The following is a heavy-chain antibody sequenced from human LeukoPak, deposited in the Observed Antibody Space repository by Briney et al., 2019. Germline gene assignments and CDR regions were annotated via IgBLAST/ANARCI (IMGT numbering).Heavy chain of an antibody. CDR3: ARDHVEPGVILDY. D-gene: IGHD1-14*01. CDR2: MFSGGST. V-gene: IGHV3-53*01. Sequence: PGGSLRLSCAVSGFPVSSNFMSWVRQAPGKGLQSVSIMFSGGSTDYADSVRGRFSISRDTSQNTVSLQMNSLRVEDTAVYYCARDHVEPGVILDYWGQGTLVTVSS. J-gene: IGHJ4*02. CDR1: GFPVSSNF.